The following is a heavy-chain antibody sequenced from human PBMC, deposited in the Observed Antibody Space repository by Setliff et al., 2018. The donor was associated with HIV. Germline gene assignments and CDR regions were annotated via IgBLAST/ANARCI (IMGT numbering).Heavy chain of an antibody. D-gene: IGHD5-12*01. J-gene: IGHJ4*02. CDR3: ARAPLEYNGYDYLRYFDY. CDR1: GGSISSGGYS. CDR2: IYHRGST. V-gene: IGHV4-30-2*01. Sequence: SETLSLTCDVSGGSISSGGYSWSWIRQPPGKGLEWIGYIYHRGSTYYNPSLRSRVTISVDRSKNQFSLKLSSVTAADTAVYYCARAPLEYNGYDYLRYFDYWGQGTLVTVSS.